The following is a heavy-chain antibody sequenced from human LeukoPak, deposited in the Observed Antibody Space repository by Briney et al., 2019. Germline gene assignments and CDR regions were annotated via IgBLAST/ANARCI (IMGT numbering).Heavy chain of an antibody. V-gene: IGHV1-18*01. D-gene: IGHD2-15*01. CDR2: ISAYNGNT. Sequence: ASVKVSCKASGYTFTSYGISWVRQAPGQGLEWMGWISAYNGNTNYAQKLQGRVTMTTDTSTSTAYMELRSLRSEDTAVYYCATEGREVSTHCSGGSCYSGWGQGTLVTVSS. J-gene: IGHJ4*02. CDR3: ATEGREVSTHCSGGSCYSG. CDR1: GYTFTSYG.